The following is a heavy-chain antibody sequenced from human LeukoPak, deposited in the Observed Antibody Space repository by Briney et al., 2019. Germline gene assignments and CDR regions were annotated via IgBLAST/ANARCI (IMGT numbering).Heavy chain of an antibody. Sequence: SETLSLTCTVSGGSISSYYWSWIRQPPGKGLEWIGYIYYSGSTNYNPSLKSRVTISVGTSENQFSLKLSSVTAADTAVYYCASLSIAAAGTEGGHINDYWGQGTLVTVSS. CDR1: GGSISSYY. J-gene: IGHJ4*02. CDR2: IYYSGST. V-gene: IGHV4-59*01. CDR3: ASLSIAAAGTEGGHINDY. D-gene: IGHD6-13*01.